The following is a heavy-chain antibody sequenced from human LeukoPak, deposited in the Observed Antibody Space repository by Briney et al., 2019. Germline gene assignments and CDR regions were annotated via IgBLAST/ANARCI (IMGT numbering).Heavy chain of an antibody. CDR1: GYTFTSYG. CDR3: ARSPYSSSWTQGTYMDV. CDR2: ISAYNGNT. J-gene: IGHJ6*03. D-gene: IGHD6-13*01. V-gene: IGHV1-18*01. Sequence: ASVKVSCKASGYTFTSYGISWVRQAPGQGLEWMGRISAYNGNTNYAQKLQGRVTMTTDTSTSTAYMELRSLRSDDTAVYYCARSPYSSSWTQGTYMDVWGKGTTVTVSS.